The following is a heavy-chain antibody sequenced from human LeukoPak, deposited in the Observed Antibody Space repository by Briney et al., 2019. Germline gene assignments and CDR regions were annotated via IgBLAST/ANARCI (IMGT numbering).Heavy chain of an antibody. J-gene: IGHJ5*02. V-gene: IGHV3-21*01. CDR1: GFDFSTYV. D-gene: IGHD5-12*01. CDR2: ISTMSNYI. Sequence: GGSLRLSCAASGFDFSTYVINWVRQAPGKGLEWVSSISTMSNYIFYGDSVKGRFIISRDNAKNSVYLQMNSLRPEDTAVYYCSRDRLGGLDLWGQGTLVTVSS. CDR3: SRDRLGGLDL.